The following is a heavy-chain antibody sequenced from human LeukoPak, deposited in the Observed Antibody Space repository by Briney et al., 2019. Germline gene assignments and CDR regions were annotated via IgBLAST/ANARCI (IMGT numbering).Heavy chain of an antibody. V-gene: IGHV3-23*01. CDR2: ISGSISGRGGST. J-gene: IGHJ4*02. D-gene: IGHD6-19*01. Sequence: GASLRLSCAASGFAFSDYAMSWVRQDPGKGLEWVSAISGSISGRGGSTYYADSVKGRVTISRDNPKNTLFLQLNSLRAEDTAVYFCAKEGIAVASFDYWGQGTLVTVSS. CDR1: GFAFSDYA. CDR3: AKEGIAVASFDY.